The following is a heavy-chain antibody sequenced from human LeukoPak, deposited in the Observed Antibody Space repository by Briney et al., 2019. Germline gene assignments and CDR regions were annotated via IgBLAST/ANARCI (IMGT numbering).Heavy chain of an antibody. D-gene: IGHD4-23*01. Sequence: KSSGTLSLTCTVSGGSISSYYWSWIRQPAGKGLEWIGRIYTTGSTNCNPSLKSRVTISVDTSKNQFSLKLSSVTAADTAVYYCARDRGDYGGPDYWGRGTLVTVSS. CDR3: ARDRGDYGGPDY. CDR1: GGSISSYY. V-gene: IGHV4-4*07. J-gene: IGHJ4*02. CDR2: IYTTGST.